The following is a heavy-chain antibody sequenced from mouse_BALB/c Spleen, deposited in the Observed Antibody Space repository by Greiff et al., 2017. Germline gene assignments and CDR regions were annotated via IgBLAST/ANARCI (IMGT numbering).Heavy chain of an antibody. CDR2: IDPYKGGT. CDR1: VYAFPSYN. Sequence: VQLQQSGPELVKPGPSWRLSCRASVYAFPSYNISWLSRTHGKSLEWIGYIDPYKGGTSYNQKFKGKATLTVDKSSSTAYMHLNSLTSEDSAVYYCARSDYGNYVDAMDYWGQGTSGTVSS. CDR3: ARSDYGNYVDAMDY. D-gene: IGHD2-1*01. J-gene: IGHJ4*01. V-gene: IGHV1S135*01.